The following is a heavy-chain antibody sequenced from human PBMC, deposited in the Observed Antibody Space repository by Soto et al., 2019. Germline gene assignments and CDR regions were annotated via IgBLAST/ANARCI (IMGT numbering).Heavy chain of an antibody. CDR2: IDSDGSST. CDR1: GFTFGSYW. Sequence: EVQLVESGGGLVQPGGSLRVSCAASGFTFGSYWMNWVRQAPGKGLVWVSRIDSDGSSTTYADSVKGRFTTSRDNAKNPLYQQMSSLRVEDTAVYYCARGRPYGMDVWGQGTTVTVSS. J-gene: IGHJ6*02. CDR3: ARGRPYGMDV. V-gene: IGHV3-74*01.